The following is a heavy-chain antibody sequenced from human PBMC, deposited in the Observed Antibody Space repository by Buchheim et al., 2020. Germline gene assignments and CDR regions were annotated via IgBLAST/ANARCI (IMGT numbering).Heavy chain of an antibody. CDR3: ARVSYEDYVWGSYRPIDY. CDR1: GYTFTGYY. V-gene: IGHV1-2*02. D-gene: IGHD3-16*02. Sequence: QVQLVQSGAEVKKPGASVKVSCKASGYTFTGYYMHWVRQAPGQGLEWMGWINPNSGGTTYAQKFQGRVTMTRDTSISTAYMELSRLRSDDTAVYYCARVSYEDYVWGSYRPIDYWGQGTL. J-gene: IGHJ4*02. CDR2: INPNSGGT.